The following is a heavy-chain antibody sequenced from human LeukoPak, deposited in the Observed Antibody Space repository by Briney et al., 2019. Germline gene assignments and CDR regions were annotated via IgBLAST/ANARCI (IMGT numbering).Heavy chain of an antibody. CDR2: INPNSDAT. V-gene: IGHV1-2*02. CDR3: AREMRSASWKGAFDI. D-gene: IGHD2-2*01. J-gene: IGHJ3*02. CDR1: GYTFTGYY. Sequence: ASVKVSCKASGYTFTGYYMHWVRQAPGQGLEWMGWINPNSDATNYAERFQGRVTMTRDTSISTVDMELSRLRFDDTALYYCAREMRSASWKGAFDIWGQGTMVTVS.